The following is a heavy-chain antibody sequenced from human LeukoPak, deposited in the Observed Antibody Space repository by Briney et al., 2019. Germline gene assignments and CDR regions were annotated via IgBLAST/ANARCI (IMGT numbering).Heavy chain of an antibody. D-gene: IGHD4-17*01. CDR3: ARRLDDYGDYVGWFDP. CDR2: ISAYYGDT. V-gene: IGHV1-18*01. Sequence: ASVKVSCKASGYTFVSYSMNWVRQAPGQGLEWMGWISAYYGDTEYAQKFQGRVTMTTETSTNTAYMELRSLRSDDTAVYYCARRLDDYGDYVGWFDPWGQGTLVTVSS. CDR1: GYTFVSYS. J-gene: IGHJ5*02.